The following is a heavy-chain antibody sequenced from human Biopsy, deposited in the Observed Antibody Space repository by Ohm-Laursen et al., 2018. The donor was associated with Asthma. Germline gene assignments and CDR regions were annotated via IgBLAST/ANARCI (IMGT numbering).Heavy chain of an antibody. CDR1: GGYISSFY. CDR2: VYWTGST. CDR3: VRAVRNEQWLAPFDY. V-gene: IGHV4-59*01. D-gene: IGHD6-19*01. Sequence: SETLSLTCSVYGGYISSFYWSWIRQSPEKGLEWMGYVYWTGSTNYNPSLKSRITMSVDTSKNRMFLELTSVTAADTAIYYCVRAVRNEQWLAPFDYWGQGKPVTVSS. J-gene: IGHJ4*02.